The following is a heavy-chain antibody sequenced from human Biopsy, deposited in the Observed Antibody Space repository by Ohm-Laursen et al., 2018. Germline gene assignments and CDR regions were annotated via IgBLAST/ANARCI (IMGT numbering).Heavy chain of an antibody. D-gene: IGHD6-19*01. CDR3: ARNTGWYGDLYYFDY. V-gene: IGHV1-46*01. J-gene: IGHJ4*02. CDR1: GYCFTSHY. CDR2: INPIGSTT. Sequence: ASVKVSCKASGYCFTSHYTHWARQARGHGLEWMGMINPIGSTTSYPQIFQGRVTMTRDTSKSTVYMELSSLRSADTAVYFCARNTGWYGDLYYFDYWGQGTLVTVSS.